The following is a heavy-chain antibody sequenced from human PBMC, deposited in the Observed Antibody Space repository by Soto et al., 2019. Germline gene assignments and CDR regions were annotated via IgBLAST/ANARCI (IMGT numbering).Heavy chain of an antibody. D-gene: IGHD1-26*01. CDR1: GFTFSFYS. CDR3: VRVGSGYTRDDVFDV. CDR2: ISAFSSPI. J-gene: IGHJ3*01. Sequence: EVQLVESGGGLVKPGGSLRLSCVDSGFTFSFYSMNWVRQAPGKGLEWVSSISAFSSPIFYADSLKGRINISRDNAKNSLSLQMNSLRAEDTAVYYCVRVGSGYTRDDVFDVWGQWTMVTVSS. V-gene: IGHV3-21*02.